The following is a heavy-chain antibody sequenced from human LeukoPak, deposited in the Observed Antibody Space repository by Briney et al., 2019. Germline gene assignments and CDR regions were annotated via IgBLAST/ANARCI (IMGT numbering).Heavy chain of an antibody. CDR2: IVVGSGNT. V-gene: IGHV1-58*02. J-gene: IGHJ4*02. D-gene: IGHD6-19*01. CDR1: GFTFTSSA. CDR3: AAVYGEYSSGWYEDY. Sequence: SVKVSCKASGFTFTSSAMQWVRQARGQRLEWIGWIVVGSGNTNYAQKFQERVTITRDMSTSTAYMELSSLRSEDTAVYYCAAVYGEYSSGWYEDYWGQGTLVTVSS.